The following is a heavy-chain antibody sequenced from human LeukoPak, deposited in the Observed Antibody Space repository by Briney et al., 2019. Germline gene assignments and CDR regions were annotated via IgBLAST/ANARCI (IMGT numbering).Heavy chain of an antibody. D-gene: IGHD2-15*01. CDR3: AVGYCSGGSCYSIDY. V-gene: IGHV1-69*01. CDR1: GVTFTSYA. J-gene: IGHJ4*02. CDR2: IIPIFGAA. Sequence: SVKVSCKASGVTFTSYAISWVPEAPGQRLEWMGGIIPIFGAANYAQKSQGRVTITADDSTSTAYMELRSLGSEDTAVYYCAVGYCSGGSCYSIDYWGQGTLVTVSS.